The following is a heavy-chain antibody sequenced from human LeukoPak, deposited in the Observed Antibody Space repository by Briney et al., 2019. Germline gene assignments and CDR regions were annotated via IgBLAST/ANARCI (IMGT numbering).Heavy chain of an antibody. D-gene: IGHD3-10*01. Sequence: ASVKVSCQASGYTFTSYDINWVRQATGQGREWMGWMNPNSGNTGYAQKFQGRVTMTRNTSISTAYMELSSLRSEDTAVYYCARSGYYYYYMDVWGKGTTVTVSS. CDR3: ARSGYYYYYMDV. CDR1: GYTFTSYD. J-gene: IGHJ6*03. CDR2: MNPNSGNT. V-gene: IGHV1-8*01.